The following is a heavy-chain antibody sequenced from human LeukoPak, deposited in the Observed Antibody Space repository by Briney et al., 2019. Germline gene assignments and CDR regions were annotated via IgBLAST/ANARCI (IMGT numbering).Heavy chain of an antibody. CDR2: IYYSGST. D-gene: IGHD2-2*01. V-gene: IGHV4-61*05. Sequence: PSETLSLTCTVSGGFISSSSYYWGWIRQPPGKGLEWIGYIYYSGSTNYNPSLKSRVTISVDTSKNQFSLKLSSVTAADTAVYYCARLSPLYCSSTSCYAGRGVWFDPWGQGTLVTVSS. J-gene: IGHJ5*02. CDR3: ARLSPLYCSSTSCYAGRGVWFDP. CDR1: GGFISSSSYY.